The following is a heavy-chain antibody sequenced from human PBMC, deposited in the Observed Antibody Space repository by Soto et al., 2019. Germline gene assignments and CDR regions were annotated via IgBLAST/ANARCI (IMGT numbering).Heavy chain of an antibody. CDR3: ARQYCSGGSCYTLDY. D-gene: IGHD2-15*01. Sequence: ASVKVSCKASGYTLTIYFMHWVRQAPGQGLEWMGIINPSGGSTSYAQKFQGRVTMTRDTSTSTVYMELSSLRSEDTAVYYCARQYCSGGSCYTLDYWGQGTLVTVSS. CDR2: INPSGGST. CDR1: GYTLTIYF. J-gene: IGHJ4*02. V-gene: IGHV1-46*01.